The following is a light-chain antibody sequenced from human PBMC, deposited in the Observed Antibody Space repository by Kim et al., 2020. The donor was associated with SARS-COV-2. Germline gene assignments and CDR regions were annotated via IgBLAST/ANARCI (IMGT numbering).Light chain of an antibody. CDR2: TAS. V-gene: IGKV1-39*01. Sequence: DIQMTQSPSSLSASVGDRVTITCRASQNIYNYLNWYQQKPGKAPKLLIYTASNLQSGVPSGFSGSGSGTYFTLTISSLQPEDFATYYCQQCYSPPLTFGGGTKLEIK. J-gene: IGKJ4*01. CDR1: QNIYNY. CDR3: QQCYSPPLT.